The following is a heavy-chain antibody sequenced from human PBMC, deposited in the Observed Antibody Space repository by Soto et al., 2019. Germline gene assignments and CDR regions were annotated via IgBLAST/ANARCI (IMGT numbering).Heavy chain of an antibody. V-gene: IGHV4-59*01. Sequence: SETLSLTCTVSGGSISSYYWSWIRQPPGKGLEWIGYIYYSGSTNYNPSLKSRVTMTRNTSISTAYMELSSLRSEDTAVYYCARDHPHSYGVYYFDYWGQGTPVTVSS. J-gene: IGHJ4*02. CDR3: ARDHPHSYGVYYFDY. D-gene: IGHD5-18*01. CDR1: GGSISSYY. CDR2: IYYSGST.